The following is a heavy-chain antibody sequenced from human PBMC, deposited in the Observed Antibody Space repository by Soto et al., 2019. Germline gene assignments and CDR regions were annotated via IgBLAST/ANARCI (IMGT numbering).Heavy chain of an antibody. V-gene: IGHV4-39*01. D-gene: IGHD6-19*01. Sequence: QLQLQESGPGLVKPSETLSLTCTVSGGSISSSSYYWGWIRQPPGKGLEWIGSIYYSGSTYYNPSLKSRVTISVDTSKNQFALKLSSVTASDTAVYYCARRGQWPVLGYYYYYMDVWGKGTTVTVSS. CDR1: GGSISSSSYY. CDR3: ARRGQWPVLGYYYYYMDV. CDR2: IYYSGST. J-gene: IGHJ6*03.